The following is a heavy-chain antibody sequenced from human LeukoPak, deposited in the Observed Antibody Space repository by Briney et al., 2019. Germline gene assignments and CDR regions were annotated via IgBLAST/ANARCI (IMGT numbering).Heavy chain of an antibody. CDR1: GGSFSGYY. CDR2: INHSGST. Sequence: SETLSLTCAVYGGSFSGYYWSWIRQPPGKGLEWIGEINHSGSTNYNPSLKSRVTISVDTSKNQFSLKLSSVTAADTAVYYCARDERRYFDWLFMDAFDIWGQGTMVTVSS. D-gene: IGHD3-9*01. V-gene: IGHV4-34*01. CDR3: ARDERRYFDWLFMDAFDI. J-gene: IGHJ3*02.